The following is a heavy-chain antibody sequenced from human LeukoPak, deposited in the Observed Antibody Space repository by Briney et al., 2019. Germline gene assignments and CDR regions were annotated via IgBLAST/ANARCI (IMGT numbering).Heavy chain of an antibody. Sequence: PETLSLTCADSGYSISSGYYWGWIRQPPGKGLEWTGRIDHSGSTYYNPSLKSRVTMSVDTSTNQLSLKLSSVTAADTAVYYCARVATRGHCSSTSCCGNYGMDVWGKGTTVTVSS. CDR1: GYSISSGYY. J-gene: IGHJ6*04. D-gene: IGHD2-2*01. CDR2: IDHSGST. V-gene: IGHV4-38-2*01. CDR3: ARVATRGHCSSTSCCGNYGMDV.